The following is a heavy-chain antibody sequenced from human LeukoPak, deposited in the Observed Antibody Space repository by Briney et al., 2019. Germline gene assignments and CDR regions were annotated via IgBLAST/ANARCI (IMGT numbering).Heavy chain of an antibody. CDR3: ARGGYGSGSFYYYYGMDV. CDR1: GGTFSRYT. D-gene: IGHD3-10*01. Sequence: SVKVSCKASGGTFSRYTISWVRQAPGQGLEWMGRIIPILGIANYAQKFQGRVTITADKSTSTAYMELSSLRSEDTAVYYCARGGYGSGSFYYYYGMDVWGQGTTVTVSS. CDR2: IIPILGIA. V-gene: IGHV1-69*02. J-gene: IGHJ6*02.